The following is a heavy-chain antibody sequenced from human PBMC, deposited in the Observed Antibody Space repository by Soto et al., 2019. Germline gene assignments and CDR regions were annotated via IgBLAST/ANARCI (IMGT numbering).Heavy chain of an antibody. J-gene: IGHJ1*01. D-gene: IGHD3-10*01. CDR1: GFTFEERA. CDR2: INWNSDNI. CDR3: TKGLKPILIWCGEVFSX. Sequence: SLRLSFAASGFTFEERAMHWVRQVPGKGLEWLSCINWNSDNIVYADSLKGRFTISRDNDKNSLYLEMNSLGPEDTALYYCTKGLKPILIWCGEVFSXWGQVTLFTVSX. V-gene: IGHV3-9*01.